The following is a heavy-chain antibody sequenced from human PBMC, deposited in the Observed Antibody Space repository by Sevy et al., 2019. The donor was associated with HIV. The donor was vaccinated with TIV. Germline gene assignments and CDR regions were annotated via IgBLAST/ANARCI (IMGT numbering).Heavy chain of an antibody. J-gene: IGHJ5*02. CDR2: TYNRSKWYN. CDR3: AREVVRSLSFSNNWFDP. Sequence: SQTLSLTCAISGDSVSSNSAAWNWIRQSPSRGLEWLGRTYNRSKWYNDYAVSVKSGITFNPDTSKNQFYLQLNTVTPEDTAVYYCAREVVRSLSFSNNWFDPWGQGTLVTVSS. CDR1: GDSVSSNSAA. D-gene: IGHD2-15*01. V-gene: IGHV6-1*01.